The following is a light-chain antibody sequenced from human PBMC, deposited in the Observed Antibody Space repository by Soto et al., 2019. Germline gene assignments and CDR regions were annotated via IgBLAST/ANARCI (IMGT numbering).Light chain of an antibody. CDR3: QQYYSTLIT. Sequence: DIALTQSPDSLALSLGERATMNCKSSQSVLYSSYNKSYLAWYQVKPGRPPKLLFSWASTRESGVPDRFSGRGSGTDFTLTISSLQAEDVAVYYCQQYYSTLITFGQGTRLELK. CDR2: WAS. J-gene: IGKJ5*01. CDR1: QSVLYSSYNKSY. V-gene: IGKV4-1*01.